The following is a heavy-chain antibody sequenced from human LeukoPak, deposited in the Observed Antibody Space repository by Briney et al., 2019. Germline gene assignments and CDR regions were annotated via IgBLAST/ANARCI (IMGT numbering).Heavy chain of an antibody. Sequence: GGSLRLSCAASGFTVSSNYMSWVRQAPGKGLEWVSVIYSGGSTYCAASVRDRFTISRDNSKNTLYLQMNSLRAEDTAVYYCARVSRFGVATYYFDYWGQGTLVTVSS. V-gene: IGHV3-66*01. D-gene: IGHD3-3*01. CDR3: ARVSRFGVATYYFDY. J-gene: IGHJ4*02. CDR1: GFTVSSNY. CDR2: IYSGGST.